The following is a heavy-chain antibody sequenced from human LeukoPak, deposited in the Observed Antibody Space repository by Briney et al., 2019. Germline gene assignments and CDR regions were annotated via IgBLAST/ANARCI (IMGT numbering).Heavy chain of an antibody. V-gene: IGHV1-8*01. J-gene: IGHJ5*01. CDR2: MNPNTGNT. CDR3: ARGGGGEYLDWFDF. D-gene: IGHD4-17*01. CDR1: GYTFSDHD. Sequence: ASVKVSCKASGYTFSDHDVNWVRQAPGQGLEWMGWMNPNTGNTGYAQNLQGRVTMTRTNSITTAYMELSSLTSDDTAVYYCARGGGGEYLDWFDFWGQGTLVIVSS.